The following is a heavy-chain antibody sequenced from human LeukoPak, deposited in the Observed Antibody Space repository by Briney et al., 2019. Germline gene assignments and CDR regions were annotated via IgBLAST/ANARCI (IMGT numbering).Heavy chain of an antibody. V-gene: IGHV4-59*06. J-gene: IGHJ3*02. CDR1: GGSFNNYY. D-gene: IGHD3-9*01. Sequence: PSETLSLTCAVYGGSFNNYYWSWIRQPPGKGLEWIGYFYYSGSTSYNPSLKSRVTISGDTSKNQFSLKLSSVTAADTAVYFRARGFDGHNAFDIWGQGTMVTVSS. CDR2: FYYSGST. CDR3: ARGFDGHNAFDI.